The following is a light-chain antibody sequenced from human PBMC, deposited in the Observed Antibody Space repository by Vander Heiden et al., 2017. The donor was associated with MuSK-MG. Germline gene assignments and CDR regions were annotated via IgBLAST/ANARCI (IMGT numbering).Light chain of an antibody. Sequence: DIQMTQSPSSLSASVGDRITITCRASQNIDNYINWYQQNPGKAPKLLIYAASSLQSGVPSRFSGGGSGTDFTLTVSSLQPEDFGTYFCQQSDTTPLTFGGGTKLEIK. CDR2: AAS. J-gene: IGKJ4*01. CDR1: QNIDNY. V-gene: IGKV1-39*01. CDR3: QQSDTTPLT.